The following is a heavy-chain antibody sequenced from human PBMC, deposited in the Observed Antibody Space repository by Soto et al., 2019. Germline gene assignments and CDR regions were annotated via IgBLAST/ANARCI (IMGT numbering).Heavy chain of an antibody. CDR2: ISYDGSNK. V-gene: IGHV3-30-3*01. D-gene: IGHD4-17*01. CDR3: ARVDYGDYDYYYYYGMDV. CDR1: GFTFSSYA. J-gene: IGHJ6*02. Sequence: QVQLVESGGGVVQPGRSLRLSCAASGFTFSSYAMHWVRQAPGKGLEWVAVISYDGSNKYYADSVKGRFTISRDNSKNTLYLQMNSLRAEDTAVYYCARVDYGDYDYYYYYGMDVWGHGTTVTVSS.